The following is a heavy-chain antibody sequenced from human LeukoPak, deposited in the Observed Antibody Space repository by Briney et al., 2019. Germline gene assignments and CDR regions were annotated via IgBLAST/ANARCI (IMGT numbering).Heavy chain of an antibody. CDR1: GLTVSSNY. CDR2: IYSGGST. J-gene: IGHJ4*02. D-gene: IGHD3-22*01. CDR3: ARDGHDSSGYYHDY. Sequence: GGSLRLSCAASGLTVSSNYMSWVRQAPGKGLEWVSVIYSGGSTYYADSVKGRFTISRDNSKNTLYLQMNSLRAEDTAVYYCARDGHDSSGYYHDYWGQGTLVTVSS. V-gene: IGHV3-53*01.